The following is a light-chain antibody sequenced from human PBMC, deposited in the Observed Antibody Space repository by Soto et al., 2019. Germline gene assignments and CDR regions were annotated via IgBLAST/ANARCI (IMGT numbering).Light chain of an antibody. J-gene: IGKJ1*01. V-gene: IGKV3-15*01. CDR3: QQYNKWPPWT. CDR2: GAS. CDR1: QSVSSN. Sequence: EIVMTQSPATLSVSPGETATLSCRASQSVSSNLAWYQQKPGQAPRLLIYGASTRATGIPVRFSGSGSGTEFTLTISSLQSEDFAVYYCQQYNKWPPWTFGQGTKVEIK.